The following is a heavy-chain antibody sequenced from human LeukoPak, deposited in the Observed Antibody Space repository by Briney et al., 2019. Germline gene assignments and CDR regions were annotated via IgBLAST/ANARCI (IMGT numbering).Heavy chain of an antibody. CDR2: INHSGST. V-gene: IGHV4-34*01. D-gene: IGHD3-22*01. J-gene: IGHJ3*02. CDR1: GGSFSGYY. Sequence: PSETLSLTCAVYGGSFSGYYWSWIRQPPGKGLEWIGEINHSGSTNYNPSLKSRVTISVDTSKNQFSLKLSSVTAADTAVYYCASEYYYDSSGYGGAFDIWGQGTMVTVSS. CDR3: ASEYYYDSSGYGGAFDI.